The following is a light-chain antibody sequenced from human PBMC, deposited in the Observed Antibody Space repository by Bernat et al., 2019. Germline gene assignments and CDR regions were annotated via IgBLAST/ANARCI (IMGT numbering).Light chain of an antibody. V-gene: IGLV2-14*03. CDR3: SSYTSSNTYV. J-gene: IGLJ1*01. CDR2: DVR. CDR1: SSDVGGYNY. Sequence: QSALTQPASVSGSPGQSITISCTGTSSDVGGYNYVSWFQQHPGQAPKLMIYDVRNRPSGVSNRFSGSKSGNTASLTISGLQADDEADYYCSSYTSSNTYVFGTGTKVTV.